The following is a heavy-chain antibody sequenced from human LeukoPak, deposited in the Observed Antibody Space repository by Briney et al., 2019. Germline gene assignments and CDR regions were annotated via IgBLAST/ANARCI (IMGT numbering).Heavy chain of an antibody. Sequence: PSETLPLTCTVSGGSISSSSYYWGWIRQPPGKGLEWIGSIYYSGSTYYNPSLKSRVTISVDTSKNQFSLKLSSVTAADTAVYYCARHQPYCSSTSCSDLDDFDIWGQGTMVTVSS. J-gene: IGHJ3*02. D-gene: IGHD2-2*01. CDR2: IYYSGST. CDR1: GGSISSSSYY. CDR3: ARHQPYCSSTSCSDLDDFDI. V-gene: IGHV4-39*01.